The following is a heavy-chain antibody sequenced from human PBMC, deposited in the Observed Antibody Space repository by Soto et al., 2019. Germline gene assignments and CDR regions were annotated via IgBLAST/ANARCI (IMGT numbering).Heavy chain of an antibody. CDR2: ISGSGSSI. D-gene: IGHD3-9*01. CDR3: VRDHASSWTPYNFDL. V-gene: IGHV3-48*03. CDR1: GFTFSTYE. Sequence: EVQLVESGGGLVQPGGSLRVTCEASGFTFSTYEMNWVRQAPGKGLEWVAHISGSGSSIYYADSVKGRFNISRDNAQNALYRQMTSLSAEATAFYYCVRDHASSWTPYNFDLWGQGILVTVSP. J-gene: IGHJ4*02.